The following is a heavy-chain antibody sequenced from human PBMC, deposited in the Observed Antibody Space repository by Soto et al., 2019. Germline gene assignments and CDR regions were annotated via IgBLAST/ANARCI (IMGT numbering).Heavy chain of an antibody. J-gene: IGHJ6*04. CDR3: ARVGDYRVSHYYYYGMDV. Sequence: GASVKVSCKASGYTFANYAISWVRQAPGQGLEWMGWISADNGNTNYAQKLQGRVTMTTDTSTSTAYMELRSLRSDDTAVYYCARVGDYRVSHYYYYGMDVWGKGTTVTVSS. D-gene: IGHD3-16*02. V-gene: IGHV1-18*01. CDR2: ISADNGNT. CDR1: GYTFANYA.